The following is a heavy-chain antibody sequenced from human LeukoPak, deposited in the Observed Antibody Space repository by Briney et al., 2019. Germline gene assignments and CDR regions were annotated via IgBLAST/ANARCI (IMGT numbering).Heavy chain of an antibody. V-gene: IGHV3-23*01. CDR2: ISGSGTTT. D-gene: IGHD6-13*01. Sequence: GGSLRLSCAASGFTFSSYAMSWVRQAPGKGLEWVSAISGSGTTTYYADSVEGRFTISRDISKNTLFLQMSSLRAEDTAVYYCAKPLSAASGTDFDYWGQGTLVTVSS. CDR3: AKPLSAASGTDFDY. J-gene: IGHJ4*02. CDR1: GFTFSSYA.